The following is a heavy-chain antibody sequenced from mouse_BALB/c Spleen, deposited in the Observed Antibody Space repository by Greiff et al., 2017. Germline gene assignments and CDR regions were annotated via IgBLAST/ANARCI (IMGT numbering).Heavy chain of an antibody. CDR2: INSNGGST. D-gene: IGHD2-1*01. CDR1: GFTFSSYG. CDR3: AREGGYGNYWYFDV. J-gene: IGHJ1*01. Sequence: EVHLVESGGGLVQPGGSLKLSCAASGFTFSSYGMSWVRQTPDKRLELVATINSNGGSTYYPDSVKGRFTISRDNAKNTLYLQMSSLKSEDTAMYYGAREGGYGNYWYFDVWGAGTTVTVSS. V-gene: IGHV5-6-3*01.